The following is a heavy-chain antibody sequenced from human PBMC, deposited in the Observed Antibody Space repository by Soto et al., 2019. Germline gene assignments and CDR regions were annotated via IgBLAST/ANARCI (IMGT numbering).Heavy chain of an antibody. D-gene: IGHD6-19*01. CDR1: GYTFTSYD. CDR2: MNPNSGNT. Sequence: QVQLVRSGAEVKKPGASVKVSCKASGYTFTSYDINWVRQATGQGLEWMGWMNPNSGNTGYAQKSQGRVTMTRNTSRSTAYMEQSSLRAEDTAVYYCARDHSSGWYGPYSYYGMDVWGQGTTVTVSS. CDR3: ARDHSSGWYGPYSYYGMDV. V-gene: IGHV1-8*01. J-gene: IGHJ6*02.